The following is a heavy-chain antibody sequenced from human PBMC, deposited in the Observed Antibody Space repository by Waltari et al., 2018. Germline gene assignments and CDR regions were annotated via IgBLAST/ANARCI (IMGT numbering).Heavy chain of an antibody. CDR1: EATFGSYP. Sequence: QVKLVKLGAEVRKPGSSLKASAKPSEATFGSYPITWGPEAPGQGLEWMGGIIPILGLANYAQKCQGRVTITADESTSRAYMELSSLRSEDTAVYYCARVQLDAFDIWGQGTMVTVSS. J-gene: IGHJ3*02. CDR2: IIPILGLA. D-gene: IGHD1-1*01. V-gene: IGHV1-69*04. CDR3: ARVQLDAFDI.